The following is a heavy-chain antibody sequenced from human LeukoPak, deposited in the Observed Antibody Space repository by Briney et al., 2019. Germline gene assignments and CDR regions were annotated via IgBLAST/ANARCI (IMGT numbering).Heavy chain of an antibody. V-gene: IGHV1-8*03. Sequence: ASVKVSCKASGYTFTSYDINWVRQATGQGLEWMGWMNPNSGNTGYAQKFQGRVTITRNTSISTAYMELSSLRSEDTAVYYCARGVSYYDFWSGYWDLYFDYWGQGTLVTVSS. CDR1: GYTFTSYD. CDR2: MNPNSGNT. CDR3: ARGVSYYDFWSGYWDLYFDY. D-gene: IGHD3-3*01. J-gene: IGHJ4*02.